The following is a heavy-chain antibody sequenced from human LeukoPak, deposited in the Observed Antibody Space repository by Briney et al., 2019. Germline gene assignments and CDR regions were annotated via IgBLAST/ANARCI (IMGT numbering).Heavy chain of an antibody. CDR1: GGTFSSYA. CDR3: ARDLASDVLLWFGEPTGD. J-gene: IGHJ4*02. CDR2: IIPIFGTA. V-gene: IGHV1-69*06. D-gene: IGHD3-10*01. Sequence: SVKVSCKASGGTFSSYAISWVRQAPGQGLEWMGGIIPIFGTANYAQKFQGRVTVTADKSSTTVYMELSSLRSEDTAVYYCARDLASDVLLWFGEPTGDWGQGTLVTVSS.